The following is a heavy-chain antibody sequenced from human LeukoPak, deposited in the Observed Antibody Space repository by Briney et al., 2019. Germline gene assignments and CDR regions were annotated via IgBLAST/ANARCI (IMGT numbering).Heavy chain of an antibody. D-gene: IGHD4-17*01. J-gene: IGHJ4*02. V-gene: IGHV4-59*01. CDR3: ARASTVTTFPLGY. Sequence: SETLSLTCTVSGGSISSYYWSWIRQPPGKGLEWIGYIYYSRSTNYNPSLKSRVTISVDTSKNQFSLKLSSVTAADTAVYYCARASTVTTFPLGYWGQGTLVTVSS. CDR2: IYYSRST. CDR1: GGSISSYY.